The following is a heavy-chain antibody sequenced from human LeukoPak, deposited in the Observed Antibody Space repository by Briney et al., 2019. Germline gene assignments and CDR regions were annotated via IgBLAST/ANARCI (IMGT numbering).Heavy chain of an antibody. J-gene: IGHJ1*01. CDR2: ICAGGDTT. CDR3: AKDGGIAVAGHAEYFQH. D-gene: IGHD6-19*01. V-gene: IGHV3-23*01. CDR1: GFTFNNYA. Sequence: GGSLRLSCAASGFTFNNYAMTWVRQAPGKGLEWVSAICAGGDTTYYADSVKGRFTISRDTSKNTLYLQMNSLRAEDTAVYYCAKDGGIAVAGHAEYFQHWGQGTLVTVSS.